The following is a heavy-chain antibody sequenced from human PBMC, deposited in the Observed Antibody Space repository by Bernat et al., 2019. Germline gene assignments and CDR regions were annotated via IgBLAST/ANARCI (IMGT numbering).Heavy chain of an antibody. Sequence: QVQVVQSGAEVKKPGSSVKVSCKASGGTFSRYAIHWVRQAPGQGLEWLGGIIPMFGTEKYARKFQDRVTITADESTSTVYMEVRSLKSEDTAVDYCARGEGEYSYGQFYGMDVWGQGTTVTVSS. CDR3: ARGEGEYSYGQFYGMDV. V-gene: IGHV1-69*12. D-gene: IGHD2/OR15-2a*01. J-gene: IGHJ6*02. CDR2: IIPMFGTE. CDR1: GGTFSRYA.